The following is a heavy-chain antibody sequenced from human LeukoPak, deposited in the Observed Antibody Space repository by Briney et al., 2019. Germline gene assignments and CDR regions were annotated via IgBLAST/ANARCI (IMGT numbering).Heavy chain of an antibody. D-gene: IGHD3-10*01. V-gene: IGHV3-74*01. CDR1: GITVSTFW. Sequence: GGSLKLSCAASGITVSTFWMHWVRQAPGEGLVWVSRINTDGSVTNYADSVEGRFTISRDNSKNTLYLQMNSLRAEDTAAYYCAKIVTVGLWFGELLDYWGQGTLVTVSS. CDR3: AKIVTVGLWFGELLDY. CDR2: INTDGSVT. J-gene: IGHJ4*02.